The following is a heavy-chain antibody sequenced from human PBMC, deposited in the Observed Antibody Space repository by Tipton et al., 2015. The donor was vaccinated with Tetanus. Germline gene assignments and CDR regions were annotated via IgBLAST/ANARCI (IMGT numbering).Heavy chain of an antibody. CDR2: IDPNSGGT. CDR3: ARDRGDYIYYGMDV. V-gene: IGHV1-2*02. Sequence: QLVQSGAEVKKPGASVRVSCKASGYTFTGYYMYWVRQVPGQGLEWMGWIDPNSGGTIYAQKFQGRVTMTRDTSISTAYMELSSLRSDDTAVYYCARDRGDYIYYGMDVWGPGSTVTVS. CDR1: GYTFTGYY. J-gene: IGHJ6*02.